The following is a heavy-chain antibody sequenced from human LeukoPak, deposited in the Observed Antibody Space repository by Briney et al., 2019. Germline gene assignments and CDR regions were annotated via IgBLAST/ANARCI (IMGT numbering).Heavy chain of an antibody. CDR2: IWYDGSNK. CDR3: AXXGXLWXREDRRDAFDI. D-gene: IGHD3-10*01. J-gene: IGHJ3*02. CDR1: GFTFSSYG. V-gene: IGHV3-33*01. Sequence: SGGSLRLSCAASGFTFSSYGMHWVRQAPGKGLEWVAVIWYDGSNKYYADSVKGRFTISRDNSKNTLYLQMNSLRAEDTAVYYCAXXGXLWXREDRRDAFDIWGQGTMVTVSS.